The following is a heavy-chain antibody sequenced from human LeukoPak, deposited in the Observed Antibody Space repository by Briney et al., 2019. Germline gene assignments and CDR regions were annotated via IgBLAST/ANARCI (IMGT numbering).Heavy chain of an antibody. CDR2: ISYDGRNK. CDR3: ARDHYYDSSGYSPDY. CDR1: GFTFSSYA. V-gene: IGHV3-30*01. Sequence: GGSLRLSCAASGFTFSSYAMHWVRQAPGKGLEWVAVISYDGRNKYYADSVKGRFTTSRDNSKNTLYLQMNSLRAEDTAVYYCARDHYYDSSGYSPDYWGQGTLVTVSS. D-gene: IGHD3-22*01. J-gene: IGHJ4*02.